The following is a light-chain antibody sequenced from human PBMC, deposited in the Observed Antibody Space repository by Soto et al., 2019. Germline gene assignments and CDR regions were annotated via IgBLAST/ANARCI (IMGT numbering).Light chain of an antibody. CDR3: QQSYNTPYT. J-gene: IGKJ5*01. CDR2: AAS. Sequence: DIEITQSPSSLSASVGDTVTITCRASQSIANYLTWYQQTPGRAPNPLIYAASPLQSGVQSMFSGSGSGTDFTLSISSQHPEDFATYYCQQSYNTPYTFGQGTRLEIK. CDR1: QSIANY. V-gene: IGKV1-39*01.